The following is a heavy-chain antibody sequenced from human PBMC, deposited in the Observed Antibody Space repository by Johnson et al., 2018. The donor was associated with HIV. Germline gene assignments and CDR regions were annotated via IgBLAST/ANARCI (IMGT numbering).Heavy chain of an antibody. CDR3: AKDLFTEREDDAFDS. D-gene: IGHD1-26*01. Sequence: QVQLVESGGGVVQPGRSLRLSCAASGFTFSSYAMHWVRQAPGKGLEWVAVISYDGSNKYYADSVKGRFTISRDNSKNTLYLQMNSLRAEDTAVYYCAKDLFTEREDDAFDSWGQGTMVTVSS. J-gene: IGHJ3*02. CDR2: ISYDGSNK. CDR1: GFTFSSYA. V-gene: IGHV3-30-3*02.